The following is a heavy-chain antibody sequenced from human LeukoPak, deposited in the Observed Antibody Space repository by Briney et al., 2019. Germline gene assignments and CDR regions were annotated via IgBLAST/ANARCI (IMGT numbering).Heavy chain of an antibody. J-gene: IGHJ4*02. CDR2: IYYSGST. V-gene: IGHV4-59*01. CDR3: ARLGIAVAGNFDY. D-gene: IGHD6-19*01. CDR1: GGSISSYY. Sequence: SETLSLTCTVSGGSISSYYWSWIRQPPGKGLEWIGYIYYSGSTNYNPSLKSRVTISVDTSKNQFSLKLSSVAAVDTAVYYCARLGIAVAGNFDYWGQGTLVTVSS.